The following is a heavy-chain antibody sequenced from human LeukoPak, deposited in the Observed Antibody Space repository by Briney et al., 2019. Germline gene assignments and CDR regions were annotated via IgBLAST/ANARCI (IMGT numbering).Heavy chain of an antibody. CDR1: GESISKSTCY. CDR2: VYYGRSP. Sequence: SDILSLTCTVSGESISKSTCYWAWIRQPPGKGLEWIGSVYYGRSPYFNPSLESRATISVDTSKNHFSLKMSSVTAADTAVYYCARSSGTGTFSYWGQGTLVTVSS. CDR3: ARSSGTGTFSY. V-gene: IGHV4-39*02. D-gene: IGHD6-25*01. J-gene: IGHJ4*02.